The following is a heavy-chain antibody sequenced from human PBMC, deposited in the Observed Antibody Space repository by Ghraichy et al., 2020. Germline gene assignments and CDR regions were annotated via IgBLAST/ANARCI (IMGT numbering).Heavy chain of an antibody. D-gene: IGHD4-17*01. CDR1: GFTFRTYA. CDR2: IGSTGTT. V-gene: IGHV3-23*01. J-gene: IGHJ4*02. CDR3: ARTEYGEPPFGGY. Sequence: ETLSLTCTASGFTFRTYAMCWVRQAAGKGLEWVSTIGSTGTTYYADSVRGRFTISRDNSKNSLYLQMNSLRADDTALYYCARTEYGEPPFGGYWGRGTLVTVSS.